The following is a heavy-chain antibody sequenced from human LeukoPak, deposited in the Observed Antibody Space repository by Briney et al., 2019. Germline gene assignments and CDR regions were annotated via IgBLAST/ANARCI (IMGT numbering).Heavy chain of an antibody. Sequence: ASVKVSCKASGYTFTGYYMHWVRQAPGQGLEWMGWINPNSGGTNYAQKFQGRVTMTSDTSISTAYMELSRLRSDDTAVYYCARAPSYDSSGYYHSYYYGMDVWGQGTTVTVSS. V-gene: IGHV1-2*02. CDR2: INPNSGGT. CDR1: GYTFTGYY. CDR3: ARAPSYDSSGYYHSYYYGMDV. J-gene: IGHJ6*02. D-gene: IGHD3-22*01.